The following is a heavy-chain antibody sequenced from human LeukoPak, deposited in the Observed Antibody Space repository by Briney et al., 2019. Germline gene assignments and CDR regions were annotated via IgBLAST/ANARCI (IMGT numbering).Heavy chain of an antibody. CDR2: IGTAGDT. D-gene: IGHD5-12*01. J-gene: IGHJ5*02. CDR3: ARERRGLFDP. Sequence: TGGSLRLSCAASGFTFSSYDMHYVRQATGKGLEWVSAIGTAGDTYYPGSVKGRFTISRENAKNSLCLQMNSLRAGDTAVYYCARERRGLFDPWGQGTLVTVSS. CDR1: GFTFSSYD. V-gene: IGHV3-13*01.